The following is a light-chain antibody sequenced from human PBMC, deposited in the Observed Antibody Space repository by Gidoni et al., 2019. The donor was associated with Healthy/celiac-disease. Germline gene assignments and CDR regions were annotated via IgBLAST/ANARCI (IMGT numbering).Light chain of an antibody. Sequence: EKVMTQSTATLSVSPGERATLSCRASQSVSSNFAWYQQKLGQAPRLLIYGASTRDTGIPARFSGSGSGTEFTLTISSLQSEDFAVYYCQQYSNWPPYTFGQGTKLEIK. CDR1: QSVSSN. CDR3: QQYSNWPPYT. J-gene: IGKJ2*01. CDR2: GAS. V-gene: IGKV3-15*01.